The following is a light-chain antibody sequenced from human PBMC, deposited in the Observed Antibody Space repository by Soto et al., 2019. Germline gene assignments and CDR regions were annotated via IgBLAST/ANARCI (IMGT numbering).Light chain of an antibody. CDR2: ASS. J-gene: IGKJ5*01. CDR3: RKYSSVIT. V-gene: IGKV1-27*01. Sequence: DIQMTQSPSFLSASVGDRVTITCRASQGISHFLAWYQQKPGKVPKLLISASSTLQSRVSSRFSGSGSGTDFTLTITSHQPEDVATYHCRKYSSVITFGQGTRREI. CDR1: QGISHF.